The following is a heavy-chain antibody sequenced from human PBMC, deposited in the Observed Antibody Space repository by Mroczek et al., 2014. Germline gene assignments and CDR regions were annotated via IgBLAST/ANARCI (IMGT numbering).Heavy chain of an antibody. J-gene: IGHJ4*02. D-gene: IGHD4-23*01. CDR1: GDSISNSY. CDR2: IHYSGSP. V-gene: IGHV4-59*01. CDR3: ARDRSVVKGGVDY. Sequence: VQLVESGPGLVKPSETLSLTCTVSGDSISNSYWSWIRQPPGKGLEWIGYIHYSGSPDYNPSLKSRVTISVDTSKNQFSLNLRSVTAADTAVYHCARDRSVVKGGVDYWGQGTLVTVSS.